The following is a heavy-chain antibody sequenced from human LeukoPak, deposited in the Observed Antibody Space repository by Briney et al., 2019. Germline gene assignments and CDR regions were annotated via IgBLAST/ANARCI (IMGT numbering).Heavy chain of an antibody. Sequence: SQTLSLTCAISGDSLSTNSAAWNWIRQSPTRGLEWLGRTYYRSKWYNDYAVSVKSRITINPDTSKNQFSLQLNSVTPEDTAVYYCARDKGGSGYDHLDSWGQGTLVTVSS. J-gene: IGHJ4*02. V-gene: IGHV6-1*01. CDR2: TYYRSKWYN. CDR3: ARDKGGSGYDHLDS. D-gene: IGHD5-12*01. CDR1: GDSLSTNSAA.